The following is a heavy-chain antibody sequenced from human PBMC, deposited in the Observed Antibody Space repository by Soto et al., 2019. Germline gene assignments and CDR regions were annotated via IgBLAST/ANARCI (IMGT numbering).Heavy chain of an antibody. CDR1: GFTFSTYS. CDR3: VREYSSSSGRAFDV. V-gene: IGHV3-48*02. D-gene: IGHD6-6*01. J-gene: IGHJ3*01. CDR2: ISSSSNTI. Sequence: EVQLVESGGGLVQPGGSRRLSCAASGFTFSTYSMNWVRQAPGKGLEWVSYISSSSNTIYYADSVEGRFTISRDNARNALYLQMNSLRDGDTAVYYCVREYSSSSGRAFDVWGQGTLVTVSS.